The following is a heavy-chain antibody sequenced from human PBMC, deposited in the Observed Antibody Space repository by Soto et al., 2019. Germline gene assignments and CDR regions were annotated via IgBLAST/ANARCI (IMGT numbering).Heavy chain of an antibody. V-gene: IGHV4-4*07. CDR1: GGSISSYY. CDR3: ARDQGYYGSGSYSVPFYYYYGMDV. D-gene: IGHD3-10*01. Sequence: QVQLQESGPGLVKPSETLSLTCTVSGGSISSYYWSWIRQPAGKGLEWIGRIYTSGSTNYNPSLKSRVTMSVDTSKNQLSLKLSSVTAADTAVYYCARDQGYYGSGSYSVPFYYYYGMDVWGQGTTVTVSS. J-gene: IGHJ6*02. CDR2: IYTSGST.